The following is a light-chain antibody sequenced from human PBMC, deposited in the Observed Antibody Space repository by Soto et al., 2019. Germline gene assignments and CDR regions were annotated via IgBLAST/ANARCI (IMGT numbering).Light chain of an antibody. CDR2: DDS. J-gene: IGKJ1*01. CDR3: QHYSSVWA. CDR1: QSISRG. V-gene: IGKV1-5*01. Sequence: DIQLTQSPSTLSSSVGDTVTITCRASQSISRGLAWYQQKPGKAPNLLIYDDSTLESGVPSRFSGSGSGTEFTLTISSLQPDDFATYYCQHYSSVWAFGQGTKVDIK.